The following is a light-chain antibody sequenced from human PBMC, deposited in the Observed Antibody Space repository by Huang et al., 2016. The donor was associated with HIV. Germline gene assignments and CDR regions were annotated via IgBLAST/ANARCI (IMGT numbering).Light chain of an antibody. CDR1: QSVTKY. J-gene: IGKJ4*01. CDR2: DAS. CDR3: QQRGNWPPVT. Sequence: EVVLTQSPATLSLSPGERATLSCRASQSVTKYLAWYQQKPGQPPRVLIYDASNRATGVPGRFSGSGSGTDFTLTISSLEPEDFAVYYCQQRGNWPPVTFGGGTKVEIK. V-gene: IGKV3-11*01.